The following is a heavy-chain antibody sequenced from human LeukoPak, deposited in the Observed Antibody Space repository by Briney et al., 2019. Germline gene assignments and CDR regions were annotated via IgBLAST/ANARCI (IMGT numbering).Heavy chain of an antibody. D-gene: IGHD4-17*01. V-gene: IGHV3-7*03. CDR2: IKQDGNEK. CDR1: GFTYSNYW. Sequence: GGSLRLSCAASGFTYSNYWMSWVRQAPGEGLEWVANIKQDGNEKYSVDSVKGRFTISRDNAKISLYLQMNSLRAEDTAVYYCAREHDYGDHWYFDLWGRGTLVSVSS. J-gene: IGHJ2*01. CDR3: AREHDYGDHWYFDL.